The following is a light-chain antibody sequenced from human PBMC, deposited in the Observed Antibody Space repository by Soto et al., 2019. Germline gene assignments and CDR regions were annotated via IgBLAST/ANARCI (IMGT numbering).Light chain of an antibody. CDR2: GAS. Sequence: EIVMTQSPATLSVSPGERVSLSCRASQSVGNNLAWYRQIPGQAPRLLIYGASARVTGIPVRFSASGSGTEFTLSISSLQSEDFAVYYCQQYNDWPRYTFGQGTKLEIK. V-gene: IGKV3-15*01. CDR3: QQYNDWPRYT. CDR1: QSVGNN. J-gene: IGKJ2*01.